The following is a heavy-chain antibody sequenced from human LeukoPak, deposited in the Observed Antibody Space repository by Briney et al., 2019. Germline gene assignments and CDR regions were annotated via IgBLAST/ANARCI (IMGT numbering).Heavy chain of an antibody. CDR3: AREDSSGYYYAN. CDR2: ISYDGSNK. J-gene: IGHJ4*02. V-gene: IGHV3-30*03. D-gene: IGHD3-22*01. CDR1: GFTFSSYG. Sequence: GGSLRLSCAASGFTFSSYGMHWVRQAPGKGLEWVAVISYDGSNKYYADSVKGRFTISRDNSKNTLYLQMNSLRAEDTAVYYCAREDSSGYYYANWGQGTLVTVSS.